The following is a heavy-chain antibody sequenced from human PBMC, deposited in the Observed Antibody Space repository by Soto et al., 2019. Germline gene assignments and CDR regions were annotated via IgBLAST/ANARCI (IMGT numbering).Heavy chain of an antibody. CDR3: ARGRWTQTTADYYLDF. CDR2: INAGNGHT. D-gene: IGHD1-1*01. V-gene: IGHV1-3*01. J-gene: IGHJ4*02. Sequence: GASVKVSCKASGYTFTNYAIHWVRQAPGQRLEWMVWINAGNGHTKYSQKFQGRVTVTRDPSATTAYMELSNLTSEDTAVYYCARGRWTQTTADYYLDFWGQGTLVTVSS. CDR1: GYTFTNYA.